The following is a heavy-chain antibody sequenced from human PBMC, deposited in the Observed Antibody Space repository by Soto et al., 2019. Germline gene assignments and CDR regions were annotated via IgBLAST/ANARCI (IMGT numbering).Heavy chain of an antibody. V-gene: IGHV1-2*04. CDR1: GYTFTGYY. J-gene: IGHJ6*02. CDR3: ARAPGGSSSWYYYYYGMDV. Sequence: ASVKVSCKASGYTFTGYYMHWVRQAPGQGLEWMGWINPDSGGTNYAQKFQGWVTMTRDTSISTAYMELSRLRSDDTAVYYCARAPGGSSSWYYYYYGMDVWGQGTTVTVSS. CDR2: INPDSGGT. D-gene: IGHD6-13*01.